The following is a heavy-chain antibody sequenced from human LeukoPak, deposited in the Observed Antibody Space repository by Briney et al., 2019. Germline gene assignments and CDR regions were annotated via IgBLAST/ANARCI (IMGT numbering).Heavy chain of an antibody. Sequence: ASVKVSCKASGYTFTGYYMHWVRQATGQGLEWMGWMNPNSGNTGYAQKFQGRVTMTRNTSISTAYMELSSLRSEDTAVYYCARSRSGWYRGVPGHWGQGTLVTVSS. V-gene: IGHV1-8*02. CDR1: GYTFTGYY. J-gene: IGHJ1*01. D-gene: IGHD6-19*01. CDR2: MNPNSGNT. CDR3: ARSRSGWYRGVPGH.